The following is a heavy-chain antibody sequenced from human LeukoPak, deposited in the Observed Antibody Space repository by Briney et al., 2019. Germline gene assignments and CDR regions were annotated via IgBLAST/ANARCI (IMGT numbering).Heavy chain of an antibody. CDR1: RGPISSHY. Sequence: SETLSLTCTVSRGPISSHYWSWIRQPPGKGLEWIGYVSFSGTTKYSPSLNSRVTISRDTSKNQFSLRVNSVTAADTAVYYCARGTSRAPWFDPWGQGTLVTVSS. V-gene: IGHV4-59*11. J-gene: IGHJ5*02. CDR2: VSFSGTT. CDR3: ARGTSRAPWFDP.